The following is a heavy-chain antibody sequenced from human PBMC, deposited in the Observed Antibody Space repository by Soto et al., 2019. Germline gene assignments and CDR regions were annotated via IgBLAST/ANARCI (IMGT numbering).Heavy chain of an antibody. CDR2: INPSGGST. CDR1: GYTFTSHY. Sequence: QVQLVQSGAEVKKPGASVKVSCKASGYTFTSHYMHWVRQAPGQGLEWMGIINPSGGSTSYAQKFQGRVTMTRDTSTSTVYMELSSLRSEDTAVYYCARIAAAGPPRSPRDYWGQGTLVTVSS. J-gene: IGHJ4*02. CDR3: ARIAAAGPPRSPRDY. V-gene: IGHV1-46*01. D-gene: IGHD6-13*01.